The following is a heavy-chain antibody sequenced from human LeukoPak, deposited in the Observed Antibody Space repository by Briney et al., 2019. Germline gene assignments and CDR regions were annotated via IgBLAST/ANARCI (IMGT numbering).Heavy chain of an antibody. Sequence: GGSLRLSCAASGFTFSSYGMSWVRQAPGKGLEWVSAFSGGGGKAYYADSVKGRFTISRDNSKNTLYLQMNSLRAEDTAVYYCAKRGYYDSSGYYAPFDYWGQGTLVAVSS. CDR2: FSGGGGKA. D-gene: IGHD3-22*01. V-gene: IGHV3-23*01. CDR1: GFTFSSYG. CDR3: AKRGYYDSSGYYAPFDY. J-gene: IGHJ4*02.